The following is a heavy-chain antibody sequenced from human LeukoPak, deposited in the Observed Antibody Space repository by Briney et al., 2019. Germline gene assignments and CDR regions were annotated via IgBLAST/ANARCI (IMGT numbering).Heavy chain of an antibody. V-gene: IGHV1-8*01. Sequence: ASVKVSCKASGYTFTSYDINWVRQATGQGLEWMGWMNPNSGNTGYAQKFQGRVTMARNTSISTAYMELSSLRSEDTAVYYCARGVVVPAVMEYYYYYYGMDVWGQGTTVTVSS. CDR1: GYTFTSYD. CDR3: ARGVVVPAVMEYYYYYYGMDV. D-gene: IGHD2-2*01. CDR2: MNPNSGNT. J-gene: IGHJ6*02.